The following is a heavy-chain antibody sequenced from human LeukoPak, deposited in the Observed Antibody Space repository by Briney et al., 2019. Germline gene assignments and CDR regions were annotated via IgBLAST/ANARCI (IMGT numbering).Heavy chain of an antibody. CDR2: INSDGSST. CDR3: ARETPAGGWFDP. CDR1: GFTFSSYW. Sequence: GGSLRLSCAASGFTFSSYWMHWVRQAPGKGLVWVSRINSDGSSTSYADSVKGRFTISRDNAKNTLYLQMNSLRAEDTAVYYCARETPAGGWFDPWGQGTLVTVSS. V-gene: IGHV3-74*01. J-gene: IGHJ5*02. D-gene: IGHD3-16*01.